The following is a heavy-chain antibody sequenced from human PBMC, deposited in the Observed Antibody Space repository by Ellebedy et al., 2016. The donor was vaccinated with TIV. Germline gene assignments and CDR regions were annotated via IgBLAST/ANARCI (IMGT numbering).Heavy chain of an antibody. J-gene: IGHJ4*02. CDR1: GFIFSSYA. CDR2: TKNKANGYTT. CDR3: NRWRSGSPDY. D-gene: IGHD1-26*01. Sequence: GESLKISXAASGFIFSSYAMSWVRQAPGKGLGWVGRTKNKANGYTTEYAASVKGRFSISRDDSKNSVHLQMNSLKTEDTAVYYCNRWRSGSPDYWGQGTLVTVPS. V-gene: IGHV3-72*01.